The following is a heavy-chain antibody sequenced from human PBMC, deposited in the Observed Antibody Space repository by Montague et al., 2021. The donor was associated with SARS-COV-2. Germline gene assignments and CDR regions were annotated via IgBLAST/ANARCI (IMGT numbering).Heavy chain of an antibody. J-gene: IGHJ4*02. CDR2: IYYNGST. CDR3: VRGPEYDVLNGPPDY. V-gene: IGHV4-59*12. CDR1: GVSITSDY. D-gene: IGHD3-10*02. Sequence: SETLSLTCTVSGVSITSDYWSWIRQPPGKGLEWIGDIYYNGSTNYNPSLKSRVTISVDTSKNQFSLKLSSVTAADTAVYYCVRGPEYDVLNGPPDYWGQGTLVTVSS.